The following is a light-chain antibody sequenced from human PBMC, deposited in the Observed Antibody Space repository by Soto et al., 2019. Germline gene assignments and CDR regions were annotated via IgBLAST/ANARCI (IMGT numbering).Light chain of an antibody. CDR3: QNYNGAPWT. J-gene: IGKJ1*01. CDR2: AAS. CDR1: QGISNY. V-gene: IGKV1-27*01. Sequence: DIQKTQSPSTLSASVGDRVTITCRASQGISNYLVWYQQKPGKVPKLLIYAASTLQSGVPSRFSGSGSGTDFTLTISSLQPEDVATYYCQNYNGAPWTFGQGTKVEIK.